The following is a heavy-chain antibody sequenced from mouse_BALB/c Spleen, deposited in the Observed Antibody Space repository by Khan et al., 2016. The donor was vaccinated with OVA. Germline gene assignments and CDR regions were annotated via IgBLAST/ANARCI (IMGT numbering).Heavy chain of an antibody. CDR1: GFSLTTYG. CDR3: ARAYYDGAWFAY. V-gene: IGHV2-9*02. CDR2: IWAGGST. J-gene: IGHJ3*01. D-gene: IGHD1-1*01. Sequence: QVQLKESGPGLVAPSQSLSITCTVSGFSLTTYGVHWVRQPPGKGLEWLGVIWAGGSTNYNSALMSSLSIRKDNSTSQALLKMNRLQTDDTAMYYCARAYYDGAWFAYWGQGTLVTVSA.